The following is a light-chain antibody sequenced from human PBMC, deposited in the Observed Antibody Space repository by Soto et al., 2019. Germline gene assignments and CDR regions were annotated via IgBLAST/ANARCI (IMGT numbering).Light chain of an antibody. CDR3: QHYNSYPWT. Sequence: DLQMTQSASTLSATIGDRVTITCRASQTINNWLAWYQQKPGKAPNLLIYHASNLETGVPSRFSGSAFGTEFTLTISSLQPDDFATYYCQHYNSYPWTFGQGTKVDIK. CDR2: HAS. CDR1: QTINNW. V-gene: IGKV1-5*01. J-gene: IGKJ1*01.